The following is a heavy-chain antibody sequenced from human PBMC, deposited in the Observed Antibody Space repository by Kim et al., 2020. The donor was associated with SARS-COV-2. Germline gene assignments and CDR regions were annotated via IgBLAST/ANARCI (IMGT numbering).Heavy chain of an antibody. Sequence: ASVKVSCKASGYTFTNYGINWVRQAPGQGLEWMGWIDTKTGNPMYAQGFTGRFVFSLDTSVSTTYLQISSLKTEDTAVYYCVRWNNMGGSGWFDPWGQGTLVIVSS. CDR3: VRWNNMGGSGWFDP. J-gene: IGHJ5*02. CDR1: GYTFTNYG. D-gene: IGHD6-25*01. V-gene: IGHV7-4-1*02. CDR2: IDTKTGNP.